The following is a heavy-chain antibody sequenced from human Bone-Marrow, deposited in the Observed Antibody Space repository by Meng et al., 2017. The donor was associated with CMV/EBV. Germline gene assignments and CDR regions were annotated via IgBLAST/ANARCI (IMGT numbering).Heavy chain of an antibody. CDR3: ARDQGIAAAGTDY. D-gene: IGHD6-13*01. J-gene: IGHJ4*02. CDR2: INAGNGNT. CDR1: GYTFTSYA. V-gene: IGHV1-3*01. Sequence: CKGSGYTFTSYAMHWVRQAPGQRLEWMGWINAGNGNTKYSQKFQGRVTITRDTSASTAYMELSSLRSEDTAVYYCARDQGIAAAGTDYWGQGTLVTVSS.